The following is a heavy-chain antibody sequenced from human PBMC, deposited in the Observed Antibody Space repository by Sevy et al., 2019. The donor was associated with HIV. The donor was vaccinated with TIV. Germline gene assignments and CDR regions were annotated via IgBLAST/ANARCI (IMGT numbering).Heavy chain of an antibody. V-gene: IGHV4-34*01. CDR2: VSRSGST. J-gene: IGHJ5*02. CDR1: GGSLSDHY. Sequence: SLTCAVYGGSLSDHYWSWIRQPPGKGLEWTGEVSRSGSTSYNPSLATRLTISLDTSKNQFSLKLNSVTAADTAVYYCARSIAIPITGPVGLFFRLYSNWFDPWGQGTWVTVSS. D-gene: IGHD6-6*01. CDR3: ARSIAIPITGPVGLFFRLYSNWFDP.